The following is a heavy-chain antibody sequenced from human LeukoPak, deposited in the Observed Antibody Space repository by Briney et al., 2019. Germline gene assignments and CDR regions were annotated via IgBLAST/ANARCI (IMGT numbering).Heavy chain of an antibody. CDR2: VYPGDSDS. CDR3: ARRDYGDYEV. V-gene: IGHV5-51*01. Sequence: GGSLQISCKGSGYFFTSYWIGWVRQMPGEGLEWMGIVYPGDSDSRYSPAFQGQVTISADKSISTAYLQWSSLKASDTAMHYCARRDYGDYEVWGRGTLVTVSS. J-gene: IGHJ4*02. D-gene: IGHD4-17*01. CDR1: GYFFTSYW.